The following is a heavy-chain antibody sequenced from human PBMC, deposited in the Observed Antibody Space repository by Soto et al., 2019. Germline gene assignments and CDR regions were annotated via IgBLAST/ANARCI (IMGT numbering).Heavy chain of an antibody. CDR1: GCSISSYY. D-gene: IGHD6-13*01. CDR2: IYYSGST. CDR3: ARHPRDSSSLLNWFDP. J-gene: IGHJ5*02. Sequence: SETLSLTCTVSGCSISSYYWSLIRQPPGKGLEWIGYIYYSGSTNYNPSLKSRVTISVDTSKNQFSLKLSSVTAADTAVYYCARHPRDSSSLLNWFDPWGQGTLVTVSS. V-gene: IGHV4-59*08.